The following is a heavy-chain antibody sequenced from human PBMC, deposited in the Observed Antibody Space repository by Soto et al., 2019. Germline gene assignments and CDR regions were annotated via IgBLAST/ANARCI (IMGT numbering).Heavy chain of an antibody. CDR3: ARDSEDLTHCGGDCYSGYYFDY. V-gene: IGHV1-2*04. J-gene: IGHJ4*02. CDR1: GYTFTGYY. CDR2: INPNSGGT. Sequence: ASVKVSCKASGYTFTGYYMDWVRQAPGQGLEWMGWINPNSGGTNYAQKFQGWVTMTRDTSISTAYMELSRLRSDDTAVYYCARDSEDLTHCGGDCYSGYYFDYWGQGTLVTVSS. D-gene: IGHD2-21*02.